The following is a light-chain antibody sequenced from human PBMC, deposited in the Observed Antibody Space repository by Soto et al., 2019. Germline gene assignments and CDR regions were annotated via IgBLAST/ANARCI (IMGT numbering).Light chain of an antibody. V-gene: IGLV2-14*01. Sequence: QSALTQPASVSGSPGQSITISCTGTSSDVGAYNYVSWYQQHPGKAPKLMIYEVSNRPSGVSNRFSGSKSDSTASLSISGLQAEDEADYYCSSYASTSTYVFGTGTKLTVL. CDR1: SSDVGAYNY. CDR2: EVS. J-gene: IGLJ1*01. CDR3: SSYASTSTYV.